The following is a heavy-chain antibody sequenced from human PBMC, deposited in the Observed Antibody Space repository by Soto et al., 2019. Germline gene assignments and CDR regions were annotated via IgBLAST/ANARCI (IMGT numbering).Heavy chain of an antibody. V-gene: IGHV1-18*01. Sequence: ASVKVSCKASGYTFTSYGISWVRQAPGQGLEWMGWISAYNGNTNYAQKLQGRVTMTTDTSTSTAYMELRSLRSDDTAVYYCARDLGDNCSGGSCYHRGIDNWGQGTLVTVSS. CDR3: ARDLGDNCSGGSCYHRGIDN. J-gene: IGHJ4*02. CDR2: ISAYNGNT. CDR1: GYTFTSYG. D-gene: IGHD2-15*01.